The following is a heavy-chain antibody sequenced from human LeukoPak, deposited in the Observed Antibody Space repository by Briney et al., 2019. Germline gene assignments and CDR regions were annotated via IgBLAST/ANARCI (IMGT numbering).Heavy chain of an antibody. J-gene: IGHJ4*02. CDR2: INHSGST. V-gene: IGHV4-34*01. CDR3: ARRDY. Sequence: SETLSLTCAVYGGSFSGYYWSWIRQPPGKGLEWIGEINHSGSTNYNPSLKSRITISVDTSKNQFSLKLSSVTAADTAVYYCARRDYWGQGTLVTVSS. CDR1: GGSFSGYY.